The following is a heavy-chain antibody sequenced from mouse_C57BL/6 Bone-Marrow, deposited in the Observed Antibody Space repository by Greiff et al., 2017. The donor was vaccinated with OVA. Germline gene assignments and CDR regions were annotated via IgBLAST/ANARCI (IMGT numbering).Heavy chain of an antibody. CDR3: AREVAWSYYYGSWFAY. CDR2: IYPCSGST. CDR1: GYTFTRYW. Sequence: QVQLPPSGGELVKPGASVKVSCKASGYTFTRYWVNWVKQRPGPGLWWVGGIYPCSGSTNYNEKFKSKATLTVDTSSSTAYMQLSSLTSGDSAVYYCAREVAWSYYYGSWFAYWGQGTLVTVSA. J-gene: IGHJ3*01. V-gene: IGHV1-55*01. D-gene: IGHD1-1*01.